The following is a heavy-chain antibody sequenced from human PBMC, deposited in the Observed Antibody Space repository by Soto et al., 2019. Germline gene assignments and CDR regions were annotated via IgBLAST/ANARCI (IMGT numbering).Heavy chain of an antibody. V-gene: IGHV4-30-2*01. CDR2: IYDSGNT. D-gene: IGHD6-13*01. Sequence: PSETLSLTCAVSGGSISGTTYSWSWIRQPPGKGLEWIGYIYDSGNTYYNPSLKSQFSISVDRSKSQFSLKLSSVTAADTAVYYCARGQGAAAGHSNFDYWGQGALVTVSS. J-gene: IGHJ4*02. CDR1: GGSISGTTYS. CDR3: ARGQGAAAGHSNFDY.